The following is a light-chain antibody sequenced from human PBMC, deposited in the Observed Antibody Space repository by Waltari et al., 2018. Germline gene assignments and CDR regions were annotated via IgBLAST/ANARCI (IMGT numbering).Light chain of an antibody. V-gene: IGKV1-5*03. CDR3: QQYNSYSLST. J-gene: IGKJ3*01. CDR1: QRISSW. Sequence: DIQLTQSPATLSVSLGDRVTITCRASQRISSWLAWYQQKPGKAPKLLIYKASSLESGVPSRFSGSGSGTEFTLTISSLQPDDFSTYYCQQYNSYSLSTFGPGTKVDIK. CDR2: KAS.